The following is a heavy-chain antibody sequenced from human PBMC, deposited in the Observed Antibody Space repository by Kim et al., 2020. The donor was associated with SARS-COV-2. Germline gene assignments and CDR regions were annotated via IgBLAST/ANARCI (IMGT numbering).Heavy chain of an antibody. Sequence: GGSLRLSCTGSGFTFGDYAMSWFRQAPGKGLEWVGFIRNRVYGGTTQYAASVKGRFTISRDDSQSIVYLQMNSLKTEDTAVYSCSRDLLAAPTMLIQNKFDYWGRGTLVTVSS. J-gene: IGHJ4*02. D-gene: IGHD3-10*02. V-gene: IGHV3-49*03. CDR2: IRNRVYGGTT. CDR1: GFTFGDYA. CDR3: SRDLLAAPTMLIQNKFDY.